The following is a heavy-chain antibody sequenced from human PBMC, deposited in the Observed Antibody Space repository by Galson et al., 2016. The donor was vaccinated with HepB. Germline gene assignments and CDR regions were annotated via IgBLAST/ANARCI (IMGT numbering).Heavy chain of an antibody. CDR2: IKSKRDGGTT. J-gene: IGHJ4*02. Sequence: SLRLSCATSGFTFSDAWPNWVRQAPGKGLEWVAHIKSKRDGGTTDYAAPVQGRFTISRDDSKNVLFLRMDSLKTEDTAFYFCVTEVASTGQCSGTSCSVAAPPVWGQGTQVTFSS. V-gene: IGHV3-15*01. D-gene: IGHD2-2*01. CDR1: GFTFSDAW. CDR3: VTEVASTGQCSGTSCSVAAPPV.